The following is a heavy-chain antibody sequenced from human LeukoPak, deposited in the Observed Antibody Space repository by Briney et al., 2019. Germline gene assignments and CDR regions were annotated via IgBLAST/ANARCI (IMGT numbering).Heavy chain of an antibody. J-gene: IGHJ3*02. CDR2: IYYSGTT. D-gene: IGHD3-22*01. V-gene: IGHV4-39*01. Sequence: RPSETLSLTCTVSGGSIISSTYYWGWIRQPPGKGLEWIGSIYYSGTTYYSPSLKSRVTISVDTSRNQFSLKLSSVTAADTAVFHCARHSRGYYDSTGYYYGSHAFDIWGQGTMVTVSS. CDR3: ARHSRGYYDSTGYYYGSHAFDI. CDR1: GGSIISSTYY.